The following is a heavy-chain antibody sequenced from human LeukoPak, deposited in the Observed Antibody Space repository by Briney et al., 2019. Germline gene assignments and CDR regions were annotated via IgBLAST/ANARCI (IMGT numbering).Heavy chain of an antibody. CDR2: IYYSGST. CDR1: GGSISSGGYS. D-gene: IGHD3-3*01. V-gene: IGHV4-30-4*07. CDR3: ARVGYYDFWSGYLNWFDP. J-gene: IGHJ5*02. Sequence: SETLSLTCAVSGGSISSGGYSWSWIRQPPGKGLEWIGYIYYSGSTYYNPSLKSRVTISVDTSKNQFSLKLSSVTAADTAVYYCARVGYYDFWSGYLNWFDPWGQGTLVTVSS.